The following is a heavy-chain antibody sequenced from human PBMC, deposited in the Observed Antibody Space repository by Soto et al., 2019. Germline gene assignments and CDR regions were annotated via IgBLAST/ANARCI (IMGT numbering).Heavy chain of an antibody. V-gene: IGHV4-59*12. CDR2: IYYSGST. J-gene: IGHJ4*02. D-gene: IGHD6-19*01. CDR1: GGSISSYY. CDR3: ARLGVAGKDH. Sequence: SETLSLTCTVSGGSISSYYWSWIRQPPGKGLEWIGYIYYSGSTNYNPSLKSRVTMSVDMSENQFSLKLTSVTAADTAVYYCARLGVAGKDHWGQGTLVTVSS.